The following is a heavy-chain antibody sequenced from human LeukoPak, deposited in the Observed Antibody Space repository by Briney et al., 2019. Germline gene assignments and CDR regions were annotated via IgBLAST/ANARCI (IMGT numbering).Heavy chain of an antibody. CDR1: GGSFSGYY. V-gene: IGHV4-34*01. CDR3: ARRSSSSWQLEYFQH. J-gene: IGHJ1*01. D-gene: IGHD6-13*01. CDR2: INHSGST. Sequence: SETLSLTCAVYGGSFSGYYWSWVRQPPGKGLEWIGEINHSGSTNYNPSLKSRVTISVDTSKNQFSLKLGSVTAADTAVYYCARRSSSSWQLEYFQHWGQGTLVTVSS.